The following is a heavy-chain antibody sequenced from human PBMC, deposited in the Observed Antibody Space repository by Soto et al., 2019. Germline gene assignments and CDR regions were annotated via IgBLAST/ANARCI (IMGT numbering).Heavy chain of an antibody. D-gene: IGHD4-17*01. CDR3: ARGRGTVTTVTTHLDY. V-gene: IGHV4-31*03. CDR2: IYYSGST. J-gene: IGHJ4*02. CDR1: GGSISSGGYY. Sequence: QVQLRESGPGLVKPSQTLSLTCTVSGGSISSGGYYWSWIRQHPGKGLEWIGYIYYSGSTYYNPPLKSRVTISXXTXKXXFSLKLSSVTAADTAVYYCARGRGTVTTVTTHLDYWGQGTLVTVSS.